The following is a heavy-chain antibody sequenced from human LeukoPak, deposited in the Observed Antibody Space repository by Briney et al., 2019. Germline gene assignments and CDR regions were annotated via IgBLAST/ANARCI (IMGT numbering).Heavy chain of an antibody. D-gene: IGHD3-10*01. CDR1: GGSISSYY. Sequence: SETLSLTCTVSGGSISSYYWSWIRQPPGKGLEWIGNIYHSGSTYYNPSLKSRVTISVDTSKNQFSLKLSSVTAADTAVYYCARIAGSGSLTGGFDYWGQGTLVTVSS. CDR3: ARIAGSGSLTGGFDY. J-gene: IGHJ4*02. CDR2: IYHSGST. V-gene: IGHV4-59*08.